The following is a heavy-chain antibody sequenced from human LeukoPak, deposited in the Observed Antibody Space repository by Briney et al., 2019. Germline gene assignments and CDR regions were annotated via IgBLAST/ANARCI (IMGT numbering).Heavy chain of an antibody. CDR2: NIPIFGKA. J-gene: IGHJ4*02. D-gene: IGHD2-2*01. V-gene: IGHV1-69*05. CDR1: GGTFISYA. Sequence: ASLKVSCKASGGTFISYAISWVRQAPGQGLEWMERNIPIFGKANYAQKCQGRVTITTDESTSTAYMELSSLRSEDTAVYYCARVVPAATSTWYFDYWGQGSLVTVSS. CDR3: ARVVPAATSTWYFDY.